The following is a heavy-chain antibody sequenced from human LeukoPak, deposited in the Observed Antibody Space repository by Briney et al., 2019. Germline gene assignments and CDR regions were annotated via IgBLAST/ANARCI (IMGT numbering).Heavy chain of an antibody. CDR1: GFTFSSYE. Sequence: PGGSLRLSCAASGFTFSSYEMNWVRQAPGKGLDWVSYISSSGSTIYYADSVKGRFTISRHNPKNSLYLQMNSLRAEDTAVYYCARDRFSDWGDYYYYYMDVWGKGTTVTVSS. J-gene: IGHJ6*03. D-gene: IGHD3-16*01. V-gene: IGHV3-48*03. CDR2: ISSSGSTI. CDR3: ARDRFSDWGDYYYYYMDV.